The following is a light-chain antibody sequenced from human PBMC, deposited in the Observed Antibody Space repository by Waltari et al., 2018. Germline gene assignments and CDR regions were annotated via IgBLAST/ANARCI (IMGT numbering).Light chain of an antibody. CDR1: SSDVGSYAL. CDR3: CSYAGNCTVV. V-gene: IGLV2-23*02. J-gene: IGLJ2*01. CDR2: EVN. Sequence: QSALTQPASVSGSPGQSITISCTGTSSDVGSYALLPWYQQHPGKAPKPMIYEVNKRPSGVSPRFSGSRSGNTASLTISGLQAEDEADYHCCSYAGNCTVVFGGGTKLTVL.